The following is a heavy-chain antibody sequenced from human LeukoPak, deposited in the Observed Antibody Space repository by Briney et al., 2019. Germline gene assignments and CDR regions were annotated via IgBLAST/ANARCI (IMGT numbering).Heavy chain of an antibody. CDR2: ISGNGGST. D-gene: IGHD4-11*01. CDR1: GFTFSAYW. CDR3: AKGYRNYYYSYMDV. J-gene: IGHJ6*03. V-gene: IGHV3-23*01. Sequence: GGSLRLSCAASGFTFSAYWMSWVRQAPGKGLEWVSTISGNGGSTYYAYSAKGRFTISRDNSRNTLYLQMNSLRAEDTAVYYCAKGYRNYYYSYMDVWGKGTTVTVSS.